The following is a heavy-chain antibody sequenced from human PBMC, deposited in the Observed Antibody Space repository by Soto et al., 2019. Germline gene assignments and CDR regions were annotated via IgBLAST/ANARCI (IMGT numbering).Heavy chain of an antibody. CDR3: ATYSGSYYRAFDI. D-gene: IGHD1-26*01. CDR2: INPSGGST. V-gene: IGHV1-46*01. Sequence: ASLKVSCKASGYTFTSYYMHWVRQAPGQGLEWMGIINPSGGSTSYAQKFQGRVTMTRDTSTSTVYMELSSLRSEDTAVYYCATYSGSYYRAFDIWRQGTMVTVSS. CDR1: GYTFTSYY. J-gene: IGHJ3*02.